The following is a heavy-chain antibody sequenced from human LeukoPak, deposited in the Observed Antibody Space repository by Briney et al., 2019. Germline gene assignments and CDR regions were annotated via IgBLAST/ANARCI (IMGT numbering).Heavy chain of an antibody. D-gene: IGHD3-9*01. CDR2: IYYSGST. CDR1: GGSISSSSYY. CDR3: ARGLRYLDRALPGR. V-gene: IGHV4-39*07. J-gene: IGHJ4*02. Sequence: SETLSLTCTVSGGSISSSSYYWGWIRQPPGKGLEWLGSIYYSGSTYYNPSLKSRVTISVDTSKNQFSLKLSSVTAADTAVYYCARGLRYLDRALPGRWGQGTLVTVSS.